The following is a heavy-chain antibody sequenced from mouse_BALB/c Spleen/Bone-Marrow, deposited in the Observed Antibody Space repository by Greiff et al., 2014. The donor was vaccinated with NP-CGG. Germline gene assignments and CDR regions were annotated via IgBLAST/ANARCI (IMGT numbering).Heavy chain of an antibody. Sequence: EVHLVESGPELVKPGASVKMSCKASGYTFTSYVIHWVKQKPGQGLEWIGYINPYNDATKFNERFKGKATLTSDKSSSTAYMVLSSLTSEDSAVYYCAREGVDYFEYWGQGTTLTVSS. CDR2: INPYNDAT. V-gene: IGHV1-14*01. J-gene: IGHJ2*01. CDR1: GYTFTSYV. CDR3: AREGVDYFEY.